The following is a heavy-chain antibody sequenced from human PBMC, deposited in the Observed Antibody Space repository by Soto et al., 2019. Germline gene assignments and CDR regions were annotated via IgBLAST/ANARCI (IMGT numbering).Heavy chain of an antibody. D-gene: IGHD3-22*01. J-gene: IGHJ4*02. CDR3: ARTLYYYDSSGVDY. CDR2: INAGNGNT. Sequence: QVQLVQSGAEVKKPGASVKVSCKASGYTFTSYTMHWVRQAPGQRLEWMGWINAGNGNTKYSQKFQDRVTITRDTSASTAYMELSSLRSEDTAVYYCARTLYYYDSSGVDYWGQGTLVTVSS. CDR1: GYTFTSYT. V-gene: IGHV1-3*01.